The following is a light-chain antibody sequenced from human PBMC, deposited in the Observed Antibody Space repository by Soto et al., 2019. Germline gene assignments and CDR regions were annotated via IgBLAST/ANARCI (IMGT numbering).Light chain of an antibody. V-gene: IGKV3-15*01. CDR2: GAS. CDR1: QSVSSSY. Sequence: IVLTQYPGTLSLSPGERATLSCRASQSVSSSYLAWYQQKPSQAPRLLIYGASTRATGIPARFSGSGSGTEFTLTISSLQSGDFAVYYCQQYNKWPRTFGQGTKVDIK. J-gene: IGKJ1*01. CDR3: QQYNKWPRT.